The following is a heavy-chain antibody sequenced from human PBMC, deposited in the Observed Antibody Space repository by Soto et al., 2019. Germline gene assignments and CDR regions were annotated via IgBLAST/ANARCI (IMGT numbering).Heavy chain of an antibody. CDR2: VYSTGTT. CDR1: GGSIRKFY. J-gene: IGHJ5*02. V-gene: IGHV4-4*07. CDR3: VRDGSKTLRDWFDP. Sequence: QVQLQESGPGVVKPLEALSLSCSVSGGSIRKFYWGWIRKNAGKGLEWEGRVYSTGTTDYNPSLRSRVTMSVDISKKTFSLRLTSVTAADTGVYYCVRDGSKTLRDWFDPWGQGKLVTVSS.